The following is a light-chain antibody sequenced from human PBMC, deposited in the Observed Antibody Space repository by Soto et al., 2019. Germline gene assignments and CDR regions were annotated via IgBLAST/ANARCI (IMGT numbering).Light chain of an antibody. Sequence: EIVLTQSPGTLSLSPGESATLSCRASQSIGRNFLAWFQHKPGQAPRLLIYDASNRATGVPDRFSGSGSGTDFTLSVTRLEPEDFAFYCCHQYAHSPLTFGGGTTVEIK. V-gene: IGKV3-20*01. CDR1: QSIGRNF. CDR2: DAS. J-gene: IGKJ4*01. CDR3: HQYAHSPLT.